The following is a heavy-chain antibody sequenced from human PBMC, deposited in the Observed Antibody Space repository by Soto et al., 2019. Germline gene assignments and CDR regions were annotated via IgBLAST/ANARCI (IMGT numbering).Heavy chain of an antibody. CDR3: ARDVTVVVVAARHNWFDP. CDR2: ISSSSSYI. D-gene: IGHD2-15*01. CDR1: GFTFSSYS. J-gene: IGHJ5*02. Sequence: EVQLVESGGGLVKPGGSLRLSCAASGFTFSSYSMNWVRQAPGKGLEWVSSISSSSSYIYYADSVKGRFTISRDNAKNSLNLQMNSRRAEDTAVYYCARDVTVVVVAARHNWFDPWGQGTLVTVSS. V-gene: IGHV3-21*01.